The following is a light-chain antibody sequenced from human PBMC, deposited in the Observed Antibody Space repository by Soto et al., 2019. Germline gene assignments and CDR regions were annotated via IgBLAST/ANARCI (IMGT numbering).Light chain of an antibody. V-gene: IGKV3-15*01. CDR2: GAS. CDR1: QSVSRD. Sequence: EIVMTQSPAALSVSTGERATLSCRASQSVSRDLAWYQQTPGQAPRLLISGASTRATGIPGRFSGSGSGTEFTLTISSLQSEDFAVYYCQQYNNWHPITCGQGTRLEIK. CDR3: QQYNNWHPIT. J-gene: IGKJ5*01.